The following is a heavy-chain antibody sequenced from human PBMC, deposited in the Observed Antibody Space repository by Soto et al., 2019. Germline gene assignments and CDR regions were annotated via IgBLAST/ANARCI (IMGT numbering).Heavy chain of an antibody. V-gene: IGHV5-51*01. Sequence: VASLTLSCDASGYTFSTYWISWVRQVPGKGLEWMAIIYPGDSDTRYSPSSQGQVAVSVDNSINTAFLQLTSLKASDSGIYYCARLPSSGNPNGGALDLWGQGTMVTVSS. CDR2: IYPGDSDT. J-gene: IGHJ1*01. CDR3: ARLPSSGNPNGGALDL. CDR1: GYTFSTYW. D-gene: IGHD4-17*01.